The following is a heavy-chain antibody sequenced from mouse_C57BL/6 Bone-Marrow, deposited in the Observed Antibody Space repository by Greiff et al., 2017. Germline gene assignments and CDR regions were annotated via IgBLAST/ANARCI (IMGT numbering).Heavy chain of an antibody. J-gene: IGHJ3*01. CDR3: ARYGSSSPWFAY. CDR2: IWSGGST. D-gene: IGHD1-1*01. Sequence: VKLMESGPGLVQPSQCLSITCTVSGFSLTSYGVHWVRQSPGKGLEWLGVIWSGGSTDSNAAFISRLSISKDNSKSQVFFKMNSLQADDTAIYYCARYGSSSPWFAYWGQGTLVTVSA. V-gene: IGHV2-2*01. CDR1: GFSLTSYG.